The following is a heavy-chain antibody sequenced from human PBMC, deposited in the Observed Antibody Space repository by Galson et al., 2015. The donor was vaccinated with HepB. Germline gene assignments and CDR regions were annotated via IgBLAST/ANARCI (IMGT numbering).Heavy chain of an antibody. CDR1: GFTFSNAW. CDR3: TTKFIQLWPSYYYYYGMDV. J-gene: IGHJ6*02. Sequence: SLRLSCAASGFTFSNAWMNWVRQAPGKGLEWVGRIKSKTDGGTTDYAAPVKGRFTISRDDSKNTPYLQMNSLKTEDTAVYYCTTKFIQLWPSYYYYYGMDVWGQGTTVTVSS. D-gene: IGHD5-18*01. CDR2: IKSKTDGGTT. V-gene: IGHV3-15*07.